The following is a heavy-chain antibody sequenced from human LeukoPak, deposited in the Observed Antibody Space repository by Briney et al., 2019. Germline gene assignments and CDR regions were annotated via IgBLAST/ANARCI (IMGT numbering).Heavy chain of an antibody. CDR3: ARLGYCTNGVCYTVRLDV. CDR2: IYYSGST. J-gene: IGHJ6*02. D-gene: IGHD2-8*01. Sequence: PSQTLSLTCTVSGGSISSGGYYWSWIRQHPGKGLEWIGYIYYSGSTYYNPSLKSRVTISVDTSKNQFSLKLSSVTAADTAVYCCARLGYCTNGVCYTVRLDVWGQGTTVTVSS. CDR1: GGSISSGGYY. V-gene: IGHV4-31*03.